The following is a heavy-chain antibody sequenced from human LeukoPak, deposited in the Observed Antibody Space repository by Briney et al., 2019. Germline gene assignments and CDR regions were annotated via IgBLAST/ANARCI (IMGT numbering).Heavy chain of an antibody. D-gene: IGHD5-12*01. J-gene: IGHJ4*02. V-gene: IGHV4-31*03. CDR2: IYYSGST. CDR1: GGSVNGGGYS. CDR3: ARSGHSGYDFGY. Sequence: SETLSLTCTVSGGSVNGGGYSWSWIRQHPGKGLEWIGYIYYSGSTYYNPSLKSRLSISMDTSKNQFSLNLTSVTGADTAVCYCARSGHSGYDFGYWGQGTLVTVSS.